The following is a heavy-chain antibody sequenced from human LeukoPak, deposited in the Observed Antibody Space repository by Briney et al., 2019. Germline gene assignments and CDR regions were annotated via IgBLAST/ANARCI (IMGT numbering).Heavy chain of an antibody. CDR3: ARAYCSGGSCYSVLNWFDP. Sequence: PSETLSLTCAVYGGSFSGYYWSWIRQPPGKGLEWIEEINHSGSTNYNPSLKSRVTISVDTSKNQFSLKLSSVTAADTAVYYCARAYCSGGSCYSVLNWFDPWGQGTLVTVSS. V-gene: IGHV4-34*01. CDR2: INHSGST. J-gene: IGHJ5*02. D-gene: IGHD2-15*01. CDR1: GGSFSGYY.